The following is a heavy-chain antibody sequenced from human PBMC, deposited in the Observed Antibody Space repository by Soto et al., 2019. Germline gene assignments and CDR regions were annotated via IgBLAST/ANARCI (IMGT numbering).Heavy chain of an antibody. Sequence: EASVKVSCKASGYTFTASYMHWLRQAPGQGLEWMGIIDPSGGSTSYSQKFQGRVTMTRDTSTSTVYMELNSLRSEDTAVFYCARDSGHYYRSDAFDKWGQGTMVTVSS. CDR1: GYTFTASY. J-gene: IGHJ3*02. CDR3: ARDSGHYYRSDAFDK. V-gene: IGHV1-46*01. CDR2: IDPSGGST. D-gene: IGHD1-26*01.